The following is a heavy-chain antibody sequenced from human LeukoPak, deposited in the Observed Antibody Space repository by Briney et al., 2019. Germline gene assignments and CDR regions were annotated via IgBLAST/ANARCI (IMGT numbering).Heavy chain of an antibody. V-gene: IGHV3-23*01. CDR3: AKDTEGLPGYSYEGYFDY. J-gene: IGHJ4*02. CDR1: GFTFSSYA. CDR2: ISGSGGST. Sequence: GGSLRLSCAASGFTFSSYAMSWVRQAPGKGGEWVSAISGSGGSTYYADSVKGRFTISRDNSKNTLYLQMNSLRAEDTAVYYCAKDTEGLPGYSYEGYFDYCGQGALVTVSS. D-gene: IGHD5-18*01.